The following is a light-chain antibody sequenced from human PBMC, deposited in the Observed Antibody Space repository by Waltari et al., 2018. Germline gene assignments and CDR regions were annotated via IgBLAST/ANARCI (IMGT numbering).Light chain of an antibody. CDR3: SSYTSYSTPGVV. J-gene: IGLJ2*01. CDR1: SSDVGPSNF. Sequence: QSALTQPASVSGSPGQSITISCPGTSSDVGPSNFVSWYQHHPGKAPKLMIYDVNNRPSGVSNRFSGSKSDNTAFLTISGLQAEDEADYYCSSYTSYSTPGVVFGGGTKLTVL. V-gene: IGLV2-14*03. CDR2: DVN.